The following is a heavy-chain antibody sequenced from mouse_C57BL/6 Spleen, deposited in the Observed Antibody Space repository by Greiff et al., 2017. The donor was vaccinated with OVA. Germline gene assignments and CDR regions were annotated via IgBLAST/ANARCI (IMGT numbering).Heavy chain of an antibody. CDR2: IYPSDSET. Sequence: VQLQQPGAELVRPGSSVKLSCKASGYTFTSYWMDWVKQRPGQGLEWIGTIYPSDSETHYNQKFKDKATLTVDKSSSTAYMQLSSLTSEDAAVYYCARWGYAMDYWGQGTSVTVSS. CDR3: ARWGYAMDY. V-gene: IGHV1-61*01. J-gene: IGHJ4*01. CDR1: GYTFTSYW.